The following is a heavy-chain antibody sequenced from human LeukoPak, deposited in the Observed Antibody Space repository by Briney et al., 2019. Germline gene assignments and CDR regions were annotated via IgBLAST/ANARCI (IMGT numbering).Heavy chain of an antibody. CDR1: GFTFSSYA. J-gene: IGHJ6*03. D-gene: IGHD6-13*01. Sequence: GGSLRLSCAASGFTFSSYAMSWVRQAPGKGLEWVSAISGSGGSTYYADSVKGRFTISRDNSKNTLYLQMNSLRAEDTAVYYCARETPGSSSWYANRYYYYYYMDVWGKGTTVTVSS. CDR2: ISGSGGST. V-gene: IGHV3-23*01. CDR3: ARETPGSSSWYANRYYYYYYMDV.